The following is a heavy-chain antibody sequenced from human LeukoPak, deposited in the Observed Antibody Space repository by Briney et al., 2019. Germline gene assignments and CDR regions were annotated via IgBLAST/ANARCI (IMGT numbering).Heavy chain of an antibody. Sequence: SETLSLTCTVSGGSISSYYWSWIRQPAGKGLEWIGSISYSGSTYYNPSLKSRVIISVDTSKNQFSLRLTSVTAADTAVYYCARRITGTTSDSFDYWGQGTLVTVSS. CDR1: GGSISSYY. D-gene: IGHD1-20*01. V-gene: IGHV4-59*05. CDR2: ISYSGST. CDR3: ARRITGTTSDSFDY. J-gene: IGHJ4*02.